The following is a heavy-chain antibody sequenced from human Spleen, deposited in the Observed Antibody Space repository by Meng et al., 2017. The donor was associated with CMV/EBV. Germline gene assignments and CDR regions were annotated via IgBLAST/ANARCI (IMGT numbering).Heavy chain of an antibody. CDR1: GYTFSNYG. V-gene: IGHV3-30*02. CDR2: VQRDATDK. Sequence: GESLKISCAASGYTFSNYGIHWVRQAPGKGLEWVAFVQRDATDKYYADSVTGRFTISRDNSKNTVYLQMSALRPEDTAIYYCANGGEGELDYWGQGTLVTVSS. D-gene: IGHD2-21*01. J-gene: IGHJ4*02. CDR3: ANGGEGELDY.